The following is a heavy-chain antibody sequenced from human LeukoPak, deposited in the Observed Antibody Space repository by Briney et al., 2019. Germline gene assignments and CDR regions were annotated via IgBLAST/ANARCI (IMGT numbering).Heavy chain of an antibody. D-gene: IGHD4-17*01. V-gene: IGHV4-39*01. CDR3: ARNGTVTVSGTKFNYFDY. J-gene: IGHJ4*02. CDR1: GGSISSSSYY. CDR2: IYHSGST. Sequence: SETLSLTCTVSGGSISSSSYYWGWIRQPPGKGLEWIGSIYHSGSTHYNPSLKSRLTIFVDTSKNQFSLKANSVTAADTAVYYCARNGTVTVSGTKFNYFDYWGQGNLVTVSS.